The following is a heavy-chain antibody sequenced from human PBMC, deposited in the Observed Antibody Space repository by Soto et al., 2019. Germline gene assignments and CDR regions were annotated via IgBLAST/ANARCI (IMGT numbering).Heavy chain of an antibody. J-gene: IGHJ6*02. CDR1: GFTFSSYG. Sequence: QVQLVESGGGVVQPGRSLRLSCAASGFTFSSYGMHWVRQAPGKGMERVAVISYDGSNKYYADSVKGRFTISRDNSKNTLYLQINSLRAEDTAVYYCAKDLLRPGRAYGMDVWGQGTTVTVSS. V-gene: IGHV3-30*18. D-gene: IGHD1-26*01. CDR3: AKDLLRPGRAYGMDV. CDR2: ISYDGSNK.